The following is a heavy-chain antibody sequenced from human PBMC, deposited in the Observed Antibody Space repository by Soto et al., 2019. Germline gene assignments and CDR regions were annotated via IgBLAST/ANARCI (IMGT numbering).Heavy chain of an antibody. CDR3: ARGSGYYDFWSGYYPARNWFDP. CDR2: INHSGST. Sequence: SETLSLTCAVYGGSFSGYYWSWIRQPPGKGLEWIGEINHSGSTNYNPSLKSRVTISVDTSRNQFSLKLSSVTAADTAVYYCARGSGYYDFWSGYYPARNWFDPWGRGTLVTVSS. V-gene: IGHV4-34*01. J-gene: IGHJ5*02. D-gene: IGHD3-3*01. CDR1: GGSFSGYY.